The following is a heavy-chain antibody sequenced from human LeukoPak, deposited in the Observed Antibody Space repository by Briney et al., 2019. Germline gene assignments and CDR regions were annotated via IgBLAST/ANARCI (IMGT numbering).Heavy chain of an antibody. V-gene: IGHV4-39*01. CDR1: GDSTSSSAHY. CDR2: AYYSGTT. Sequence: SETLSLTCTVSGDSTSSSAHYWDWIRQPPGKGLEWIGTAYYSGTTSYNASLKTRVTISLDTLKNQLYLMMTSVTAADTAVYYCARLGGNIWFGELEGFDYWGQGTLVTVSS. D-gene: IGHD3-10*01. J-gene: IGHJ4*02. CDR3: ARLGGNIWFGELEGFDY.